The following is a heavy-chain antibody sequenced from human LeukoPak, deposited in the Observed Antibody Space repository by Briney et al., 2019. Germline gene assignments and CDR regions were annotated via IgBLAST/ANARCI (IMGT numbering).Heavy chain of an antibody. Sequence: KPSETLSLTCTVSSYSISSGYHRGWIRQPPGKGLEWIGNIYRSGITYYNPSLKSRVTMPVDTSKNQFSLKLSSVTAADTAIYYCARVNWVVDYWGQGTLVTVSS. V-gene: IGHV4-38-2*02. CDR2: IYRSGIT. D-gene: IGHD1-1*01. J-gene: IGHJ4*02. CDR1: SYSISSGYH. CDR3: ARVNWVVDY.